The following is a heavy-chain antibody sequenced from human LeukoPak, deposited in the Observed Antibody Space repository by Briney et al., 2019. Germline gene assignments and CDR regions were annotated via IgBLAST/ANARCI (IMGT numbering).Heavy chain of an antibody. CDR2: ISYDGSNK. J-gene: IGHJ6*02. CDR3: ARAVDLVVVAPATRGYYGMDV. CDR1: GFTFSSYG. Sequence: PGRSLRLSCAASGFTFSSYGMHWVRQAPGEGLEWVAVISYDGSNKYYADSVKGRFTISRDNARDSLYLQMNSLRAEDTAVYLCARAVDLVVVAPATRGYYGMDVWGQGTTVTVSS. V-gene: IGHV3-30*03. D-gene: IGHD2-15*01.